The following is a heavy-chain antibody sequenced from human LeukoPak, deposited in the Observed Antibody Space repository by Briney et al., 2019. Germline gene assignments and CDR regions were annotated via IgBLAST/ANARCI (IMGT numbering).Heavy chain of an antibody. CDR3: ARDCNDSSGYYSSYYYMDV. J-gene: IGHJ6*03. Sequence: ASVKVSCKASGYTFTGYYMHWVRQAPGQGLEWMGWINPNSGGTNYAQKFQGRVTMTRDTSTSTVYMELSSLRSEDTAVYYCARDCNDSSGYYSSYYYMDVWGKGTTVTISS. D-gene: IGHD3-22*01. CDR1: GYTFTGYY. V-gene: IGHV1-2*02. CDR2: INPNSGGT.